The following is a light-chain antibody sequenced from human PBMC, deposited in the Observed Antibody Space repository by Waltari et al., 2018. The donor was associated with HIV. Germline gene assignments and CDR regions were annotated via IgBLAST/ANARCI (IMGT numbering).Light chain of an antibody. Sequence: NFILTQPHSVSESPGKTVTISCTRSSGSIASNYVQWYQHRPASSPTTVHYAHNQRPSGCPGRFSGTIDTSSNSAFLTIAGLKTDDEADYYGQSYDRSTPVVFGGGTKLTVL. CDR1: SGSIASNY. CDR3: QSYDRSTPVV. CDR2: AHN. V-gene: IGLV6-57*01. J-gene: IGLJ2*01.